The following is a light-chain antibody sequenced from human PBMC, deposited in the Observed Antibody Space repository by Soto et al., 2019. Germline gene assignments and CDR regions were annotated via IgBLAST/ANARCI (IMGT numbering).Light chain of an antibody. CDR3: QHYNNWPFT. CDR1: QSVSSN. Sequence: EIVMTQSPATLSVSPGERATHSCRASQSVSSNLAWYQQKPGQAPTLLIYGASARATGIPARFSGSGSGTEFTLTISSLQSEDFAVYYCQHYNNWPFTFGQGTKLEIK. V-gene: IGKV3-15*01. CDR2: GAS. J-gene: IGKJ2*01.